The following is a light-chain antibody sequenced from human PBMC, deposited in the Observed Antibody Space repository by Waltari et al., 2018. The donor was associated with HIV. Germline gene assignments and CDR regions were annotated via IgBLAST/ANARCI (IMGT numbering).Light chain of an antibody. J-gene: IGLJ1*01. V-gene: IGLV1-51*02. CDR3: GTWDSSLSAYV. Sequence: QSILTRPPSVSAAPGHNVTISCSGTTSNIGKNYMSWYQHLPGKPPKPLIFENDKRPSEIPDRFSGLKSGTSATLGIIGLQPGDEADYFCGTWDSSLSAYVFTTGTKVTV. CDR2: END. CDR1: TSNIGKNY.